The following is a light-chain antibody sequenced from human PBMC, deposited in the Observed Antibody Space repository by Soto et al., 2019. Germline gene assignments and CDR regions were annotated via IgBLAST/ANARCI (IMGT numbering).Light chain of an antibody. CDR1: QSVLYSSNNKNY. V-gene: IGKV4-1*01. CDR2: WAS. Sequence: DIVLTQSPDSLAVSLGERTTINCKSSQSVLYSSNNKNYLAWYQQKAGQPPKLLIYWASTPESGVPDRFSGSGSGTDFTLTISSLQAEDVAVYYCQQYYSTPRTFGPGTKVDIK. J-gene: IGKJ3*01. CDR3: QQYYSTPRT.